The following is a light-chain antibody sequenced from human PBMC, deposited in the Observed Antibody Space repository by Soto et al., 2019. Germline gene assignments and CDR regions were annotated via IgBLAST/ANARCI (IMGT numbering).Light chain of an antibody. CDR2: WAS. J-gene: IGKJ4*01. V-gene: IGKV3-15*01. CDR1: QSVSSN. CDR3: QQYYSTPLT. Sequence: EIVLTQSPATLSVSPGERVTLSCRASQSVSSNLAWYQQKPGQAPKLLIYWASTRQCGVPDRFSGSGSGTDFTLTISSLQAEDVAAYYCQQYYSTPLTFGGGTKVDIK.